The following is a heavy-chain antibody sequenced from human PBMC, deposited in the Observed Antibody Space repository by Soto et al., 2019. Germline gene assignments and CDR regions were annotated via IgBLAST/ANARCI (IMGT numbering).Heavy chain of an antibody. CDR3: ATAPLPSLDYRSAFDY. CDR1: GYTLTELS. V-gene: IGHV1-24*01. D-gene: IGHD3-16*01. Sequence: ASVKVSCKVSGYTLTELSMHWVRQAPGKGLEWMGGFDPEDGETIYAQKFQGRVTMTEDTSTDTAYMELSSLRSEDTAVYYCATAPLPSLDYRSAFDYWGQGTLVTVSS. CDR2: FDPEDGET. J-gene: IGHJ4*02.